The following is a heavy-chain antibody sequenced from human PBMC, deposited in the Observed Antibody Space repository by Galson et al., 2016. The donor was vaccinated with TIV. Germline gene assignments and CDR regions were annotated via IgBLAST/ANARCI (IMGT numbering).Heavy chain of an antibody. CDR2: IVPIYRSP. J-gene: IGHJ2*01. D-gene: IGHD6-13*01. CDR3: ARPSDSSWYFDL. CDR1: GGSFSNYY. Sequence: SVKVSCKASGGSFSNYYINWVRQAPGQGPEWMGGIVPIYRSPKYARRFQGRVTITADESTSTVFVELTSLTSDDTATYSCARPSDSSWYFDLWGRGTKVIVSS. V-gene: IGHV1-69*13.